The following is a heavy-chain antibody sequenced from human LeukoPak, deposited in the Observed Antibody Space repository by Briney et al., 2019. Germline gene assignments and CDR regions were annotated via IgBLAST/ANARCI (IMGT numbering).Heavy chain of an antibody. V-gene: IGHV4-39*01. J-gene: IGHJ6*02. CDR1: GGSISSSSYY. CDR3: ARQLASSWLGSYYYYGMDV. Sequence: SETLSLTCTVSGGSISSSSYYWGWIRQPPGKGLEWIGSIYYSGSTYYNPSLKSRVTISVDTSKNQFSLKLSSVTAADTAVYYCARQLASSWLGSYYYYGMDVWGQGTTATVSS. CDR2: IYYSGST. D-gene: IGHD6-13*01.